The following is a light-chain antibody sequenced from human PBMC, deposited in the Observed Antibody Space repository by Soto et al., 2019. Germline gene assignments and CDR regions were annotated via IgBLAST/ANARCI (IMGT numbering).Light chain of an antibody. V-gene: IGKV1-12*01. J-gene: IGKJ5*01. Sequence: DIHMTQSPSSVSASVGDRVTITCRASRGVSTWLAWYQQKPGKAPNLLIYTASSLQSGVPSRFSGSWSGTDFTLTINGLQPEDFATYYCQQAASFPITFGQGTRLEIK. CDR3: QQAASFPIT. CDR1: RGVSTW. CDR2: TAS.